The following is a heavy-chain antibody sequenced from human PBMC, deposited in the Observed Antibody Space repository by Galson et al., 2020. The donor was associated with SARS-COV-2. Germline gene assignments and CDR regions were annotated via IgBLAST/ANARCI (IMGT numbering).Heavy chain of an antibody. J-gene: IGHJ3*02. CDR2: INPNSGGT. D-gene: IGHD3-22*01. Sequence: ASVKVSCKASGYTFTGYYMHWVRQAPGQGLEWMGWINPNSGGTNYAKKFQGRVTMTRDTSISTAYMELSRLRSDDTAVYYCATAHDSSGYYYDAFDIWGQGTMVTVSS. CDR1: GYTFTGYY. CDR3: ATAHDSSGYYYDAFDI. V-gene: IGHV1-2*02.